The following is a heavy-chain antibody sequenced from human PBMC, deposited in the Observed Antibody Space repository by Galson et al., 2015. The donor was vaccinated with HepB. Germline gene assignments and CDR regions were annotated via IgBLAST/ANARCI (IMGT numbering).Heavy chain of an antibody. CDR1: GGSISSGGYY. CDR2: IYYRT. D-gene: IGHD2-2*01. J-gene: IGHJ4*02. V-gene: IGHV4-31*11. CDR3: AREDEYGRKYV. Sequence: TLSLTCAVSGGSISSGGYYWNWIRQHPEKGLEWIGSIYYRTKYNPSFQSRVTMSLETPKNQFSLNLASVTAADTAIYYCAREDEYGRKYVWGQGIRVIVSA.